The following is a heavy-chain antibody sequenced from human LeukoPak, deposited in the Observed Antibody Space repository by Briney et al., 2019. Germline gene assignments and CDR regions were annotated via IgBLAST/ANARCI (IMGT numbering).Heavy chain of an antibody. V-gene: IGHV1-2*02. CDR2: INPDSGGT. CDR3: ARVGVGDSYYFDY. D-gene: IGHD1-26*01. CDR1: GYTFTGHY. Sequence: ASVKVSCKASGYTFTGHYMHWVRQAPGQGPEWMGWINPDSGGTSYAQNFQGRVTMTRDTSISTAYVELSRRRSDNTAVYYCARVGVGDSYYFDYWGQGTLVTVSS. J-gene: IGHJ4*02.